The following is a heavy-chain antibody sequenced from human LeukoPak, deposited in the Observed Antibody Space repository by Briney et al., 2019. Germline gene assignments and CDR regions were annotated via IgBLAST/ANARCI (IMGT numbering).Heavy chain of an antibody. J-gene: IGHJ6*03. V-gene: IGHV4-61*02. CDR3: ARVPGTPHDYYMDV. Sequence: SETLSLTCTVSGGSISSGSYYWSWIRQPAGKGLEWIGRIYTSGSTNYNPSLKSRVTISVDTSKNQFSLKLSPVTAADTAVYYCARVPGTPHDYYMDVWGKGTTVTVSS. CDR1: GGSISSGSYY. D-gene: IGHD1-14*01. CDR2: IYTSGST.